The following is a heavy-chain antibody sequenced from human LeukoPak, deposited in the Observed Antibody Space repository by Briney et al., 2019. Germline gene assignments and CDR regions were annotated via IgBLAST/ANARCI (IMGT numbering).Heavy chain of an antibody. Sequence: GGSLRLSCGASGFSFSNYGMSWVRQAPGKGLEWVSGIGVRGDDTYYADSVKGRFTISRDNTKNSLYLQIHSLRAEDTALYYCARASSSWYQDAFDFWGPGTVVTVSS. CDR1: GFSFSNYG. D-gene: IGHD6-13*01. J-gene: IGHJ3*01. V-gene: IGHV3-23*01. CDR2: IGVRGDDT. CDR3: ARASSSWYQDAFDF.